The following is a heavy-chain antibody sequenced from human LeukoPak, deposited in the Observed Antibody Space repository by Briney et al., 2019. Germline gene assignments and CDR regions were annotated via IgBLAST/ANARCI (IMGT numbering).Heavy chain of an antibody. CDR2: VSYDGSSK. V-gene: IGHV3-30*03. CDR1: GFTFTNYG. D-gene: IGHD3-9*01. J-gene: IGHJ5*02. CDR3: AGSYYDIVTGLGEFDP. Sequence: GSLRLSCAASGFTFTNYGMHWVRQAPGKGLEWVTIVSYDGSSKYYADSVKGRFTISRDNPKNTLYLQMNSLRAEDTAVYYCAGSYYDIVTGLGEFDPWGQGTLVTVSS.